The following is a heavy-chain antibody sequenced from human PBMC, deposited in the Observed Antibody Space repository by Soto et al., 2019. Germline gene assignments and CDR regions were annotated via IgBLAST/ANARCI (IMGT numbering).Heavy chain of an antibody. V-gene: IGHV1-3*01. CDR2: INAGNGNT. D-gene: IGHD3-10*01. Sequence: QVQLVQSGAEVKKPGASVKVSCKASGYTFTSYAMHWVRQAPGQRLEWMGWINAGNGNTNYSQKFQGRVTITRDTAGSPAYMELSSLRSEDTAVYYCARGLTMVRGVILDAVDNWGQGTMVTVSS. CDR3: ARGLTMVRGVILDAVDN. CDR1: GYTFTSYA. J-gene: IGHJ3*02.